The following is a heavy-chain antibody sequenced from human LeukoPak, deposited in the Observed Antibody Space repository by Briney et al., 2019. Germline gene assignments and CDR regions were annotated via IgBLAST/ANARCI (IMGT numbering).Heavy chain of an antibody. D-gene: IGHD3-22*01. V-gene: IGHV1-18*01. CDR2: ISGYNGDT. CDR3: ARERSYDSSGNHSVSCSAP. CDR1: GYSFTNYA. J-gene: IGHJ5*02. Sequence: ASVKVSCKASGYSFTNYAISWVRQAPGQGLEWMGWISGYNGDTNCAQKFQGRVTMTTDTSTTTVYMELRSLRSDDTAVYYCARERSYDSSGNHSVSCSAPWGKGTLV.